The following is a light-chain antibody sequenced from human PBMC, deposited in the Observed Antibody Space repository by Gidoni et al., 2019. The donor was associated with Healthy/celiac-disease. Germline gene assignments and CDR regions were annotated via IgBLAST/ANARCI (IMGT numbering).Light chain of an antibody. J-gene: IGKJ3*01. CDR2: AAS. V-gene: IGKV1-27*01. Sequence: DIQMTQSPSSLSASVGDRVTITCRASKGIRNYLAWYQHKPGKVPKLLICAASTLQSGVPSRFSGRGSGTDFTLTIRSLQPEDVATYYCQKYNRAPFTFGPGTKVDIK. CDR3: QKYNRAPFT. CDR1: KGIRNY.